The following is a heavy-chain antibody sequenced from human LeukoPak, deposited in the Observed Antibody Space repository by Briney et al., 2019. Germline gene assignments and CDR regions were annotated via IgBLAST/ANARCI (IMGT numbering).Heavy chain of an antibody. CDR1: GYMFSNYA. Sequence: GGSLRLSCAASGYMFSNYAMNWVRQSPDKGLEWVAIISVDGTNQHHADSVKGRFTISRDNSKDTLYLEMNSLRGEDTAVYYCARDFGYWGQGTLVTVSS. J-gene: IGHJ4*02. CDR2: ISVDGTNQ. CDR3: ARDFGY. V-gene: IGHV3-30*04. D-gene: IGHD3-10*01.